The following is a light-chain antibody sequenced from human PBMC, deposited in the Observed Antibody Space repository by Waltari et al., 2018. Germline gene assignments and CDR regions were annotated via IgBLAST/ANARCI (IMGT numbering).Light chain of an antibody. V-gene: IGKV4-1*01. Sequence: DIVMTQSPDSLAVFLGERATINCKSSQSVLYSSNNKNYLAWYQQKSGQPPELLLYWASTRESGVPDRFSGSGSGTDFTLTISSLQAEDVAVYYCQQYYSTPPAFGQGTKLEIK. CDR1: QSVLYSSNNKNY. CDR3: QQYYSTPPA. J-gene: IGKJ2*01. CDR2: WAS.